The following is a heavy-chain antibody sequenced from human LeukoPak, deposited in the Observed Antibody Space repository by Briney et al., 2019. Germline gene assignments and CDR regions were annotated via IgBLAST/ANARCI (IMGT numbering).Heavy chain of an antibody. Sequence: ASVTVSCKASGYTFTSYDFNWLRQATGQGPEWMGWMNPNSGATGYAQKFQGRVTMTRSASINTAYMELSSLRSEDTAVYYCVRYDFWSGYYYGMDVWGQGTTVTVSS. J-gene: IGHJ6*02. CDR2: MNPNSGAT. V-gene: IGHV1-8*01. D-gene: IGHD3-3*01. CDR1: GYTFTSYD. CDR3: VRYDFWSGYYYGMDV.